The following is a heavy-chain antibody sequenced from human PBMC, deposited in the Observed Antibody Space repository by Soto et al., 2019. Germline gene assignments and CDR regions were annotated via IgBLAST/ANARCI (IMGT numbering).Heavy chain of an antibody. V-gene: IGHV4-31*03. D-gene: IGHD2-21*01. Sequence: PSETLSLTCTVSGGSISSGGYYWYWIRQHPGKGLEWIGYIYYSGTTYYNPSLKSRVTISVDTSKNQFSLKLSSVTAADTAVYYCAASCVACGGFNYYGMDVWVQGTTVT. CDR1: GGSISSGGYY. CDR2: IYYSGTT. J-gene: IGHJ6*02. CDR3: AASCVACGGFNYYGMDV.